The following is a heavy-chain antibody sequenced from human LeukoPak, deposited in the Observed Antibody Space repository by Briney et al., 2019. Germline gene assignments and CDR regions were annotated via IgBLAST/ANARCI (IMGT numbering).Heavy chain of an antibody. D-gene: IGHD2-15*01. Sequence: ASETLSLTCAVSGDSISSGDYSWSWIRQPPGKGLEWIGYIFHSGSTYYNPSLKSRVTISVDKSKNQFSLKLSSVTAADTAVYYCARDNGGSLDYWGQGTLVTVSS. CDR1: GDSISSGDYS. CDR2: IFHSGST. V-gene: IGHV4-30-2*01. CDR3: ARDNGGSLDY. J-gene: IGHJ4*02.